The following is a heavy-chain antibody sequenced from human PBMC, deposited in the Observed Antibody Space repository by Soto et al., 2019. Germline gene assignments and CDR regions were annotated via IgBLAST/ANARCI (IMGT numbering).Heavy chain of an antibody. Sequence: QVQLQESGPGLVKPSGTLSLTCAVSSGSISSSNWWSWVRQPPGKGLEWIGEIYHSGSTNYNPSLKSRVTISVDQSKNQFSLKLSSVTAADTAVYYCARDPGGYLFDYWGQGTLVTVSS. V-gene: IGHV4-4*02. D-gene: IGHD5-12*01. CDR3: ARDPGGYLFDY. CDR2: IYHSGST. CDR1: SGSISSSNW. J-gene: IGHJ4*02.